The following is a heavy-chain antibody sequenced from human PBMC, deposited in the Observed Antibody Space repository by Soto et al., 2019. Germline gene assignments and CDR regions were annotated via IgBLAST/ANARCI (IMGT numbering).Heavy chain of an antibody. V-gene: IGHV4-4*02. D-gene: IGHD3-10*01. CDR2: IYHSGST. J-gene: IGHJ6*02. CDR3: ARLWFGEFFGMDV. Sequence: QVQLQESGPGLVKPSGTLSLTCAVSGGSISSSNWWSWVRQPPGKGLEWIGEIYHSGSTNYNPSLTSRVTISVDKSKNPFSLKLSAVTAADTAVYYCARLWFGEFFGMDVWGQGTTVTVSS. CDR1: GGSISSSNW.